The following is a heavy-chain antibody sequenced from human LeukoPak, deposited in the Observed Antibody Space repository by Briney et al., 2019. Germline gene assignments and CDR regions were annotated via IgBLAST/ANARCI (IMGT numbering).Heavy chain of an antibody. CDR2: IYHSGST. V-gene: IGHV4-59*01. CDR1: GASISSYY. CDR3: AIQTRNTKIRGVRHAFDI. Sequence: PSETLSLTCTVSGASISSYYWSWIRQPPGKGLEGIGYIYHSGSTNYNSALKGRVTISVDTSKNQFSLKLSSVAAADTAVYYCAIQTRNTKIRGVRHAFDIWGQGTMVTVSS. D-gene: IGHD3-10*01. J-gene: IGHJ3*02.